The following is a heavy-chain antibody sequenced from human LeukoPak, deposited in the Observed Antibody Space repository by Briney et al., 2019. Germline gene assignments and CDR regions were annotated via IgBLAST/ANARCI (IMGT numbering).Heavy chain of an antibody. Sequence: GGSLRLSCAASGFTFSSYDMSWVRRAPGKGLEWVSAMSGSGGRTYYADYVKGRCTISRENSKNTLYLQMNSLRAEDTAVYYCAKDPVEFWSGYSRFDYGGQGTLVTVSS. J-gene: IGHJ4*02. V-gene: IGHV3-23*01. D-gene: IGHD3-3*01. CDR1: GFTFSSYD. CDR3: AKDPVEFWSGYSRFDY. CDR2: MSGSGGRT.